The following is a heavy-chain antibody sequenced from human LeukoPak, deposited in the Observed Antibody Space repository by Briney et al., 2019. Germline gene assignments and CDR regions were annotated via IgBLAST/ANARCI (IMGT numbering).Heavy chain of an antibody. CDR2: ISASGGTP. Sequence: AGGSLRLSCAASGFTFSSYAMSWVRQAPGKGLEWVSSISASGGTPYNADFVKGRFTISRDNSKSTLYLQMNSLRAEDTAVYYCVKTAALFDSWGQGTLVTVSS. V-gene: IGHV3-23*01. J-gene: IGHJ4*02. CDR1: GFTFSSYA. D-gene: IGHD5-18*01. CDR3: VKTAALFDS.